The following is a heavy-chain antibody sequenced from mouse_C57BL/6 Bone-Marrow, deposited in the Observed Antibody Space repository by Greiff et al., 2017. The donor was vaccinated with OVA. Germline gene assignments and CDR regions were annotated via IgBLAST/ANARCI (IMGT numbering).Heavy chain of an antibody. CDR3: AEHPLTAVVATYWYFDV. CDR2: IYPRSGDT. CDR1: GYTFTSYG. D-gene: IGHD1-1*01. Sequence: VQLQESGAELARPGASVKLSCKASGYTFTSYGISWVKQRTGQGLEWIGEIYPRSGDTYYNEKFTGKATLTADKSSSTAYMELRSLTSEDSAVYVCAEHPLTAVVATYWYFDVWGTGTTVTVSS. V-gene: IGHV1-81*01. J-gene: IGHJ1*03.